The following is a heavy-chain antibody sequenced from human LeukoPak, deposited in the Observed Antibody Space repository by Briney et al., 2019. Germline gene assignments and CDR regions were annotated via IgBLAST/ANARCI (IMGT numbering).Heavy chain of an antibody. V-gene: IGHV3-33*01. CDR1: GSIFSSYG. J-gene: IGHJ4*02. Sequence: GGSLRLSCAASGSIFSSYGMHWVRQAPGKGLERVAVIWYDGSNKYYADSVKGRFTISRDNSKNTLYLQMNSLRAEDTAVYYCARGAAEGWSYFDYWGQGTLVTVSS. D-gene: IGHD2-8*01. CDR3: ARGAAEGWSYFDY. CDR2: IWYDGSNK.